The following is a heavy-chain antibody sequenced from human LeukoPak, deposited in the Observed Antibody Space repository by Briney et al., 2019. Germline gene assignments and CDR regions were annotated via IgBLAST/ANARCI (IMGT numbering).Heavy chain of an antibody. J-gene: IGHJ4*02. CDR3: AREIASKKSDY. V-gene: IGHV3-48*01. CDR2: ISSSSNNI. CDR1: GFTFDDYG. Sequence: GGSLRLSCAASGFTFDDYGMNWVRQAPGKGLEWVSYISSSSNNIYYADSVKGRFTISRDNAKNSLFLQMNSLRAEDTAVYYCAREIASKKSDYWGQGTLVTVSS. D-gene: IGHD3-3*02.